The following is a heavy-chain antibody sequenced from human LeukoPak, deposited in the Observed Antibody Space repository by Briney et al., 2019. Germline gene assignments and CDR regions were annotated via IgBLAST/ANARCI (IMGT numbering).Heavy chain of an antibody. J-gene: IGHJ4*02. Sequence: SQTLSLTCAISEDSVSSNSAAWNWIRQSPSRGLEWLGRTYYKSKWYTDYAVSVKSRMTINPDTSKNQFSLQLNSVTPEDTAVYYCAREVRFLEWLLFYFDYWGQGTLVTVSS. CDR1: EDSVSSNSAA. CDR2: TYYKSKWYT. CDR3: AREVRFLEWLLFYFDY. V-gene: IGHV6-1*01. D-gene: IGHD3-3*01.